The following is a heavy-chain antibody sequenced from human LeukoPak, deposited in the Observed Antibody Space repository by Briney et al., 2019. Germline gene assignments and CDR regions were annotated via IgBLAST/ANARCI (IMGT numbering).Heavy chain of an antibody. D-gene: IGHD3-10*01. CDR1: GFTFSSYA. V-gene: IGHV3-23*01. Sequence: GGSLRLSCAASGFTFSSYAMNWVRQAPGKGLEWVSSISSSGDRTYYADSVKGRFTISRDNFKNTLYLQMNSLRAEDTAVYYCAKEGSALWFGELSYYFDFWGQGTLVTVSS. CDR2: ISSSGDRT. CDR3: AKEGSALWFGELSYYFDF. J-gene: IGHJ4*02.